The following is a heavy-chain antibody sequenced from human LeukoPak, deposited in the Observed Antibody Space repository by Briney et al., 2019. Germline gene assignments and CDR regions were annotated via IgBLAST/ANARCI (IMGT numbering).Heavy chain of an antibody. CDR3: ATAIQLLLRRPYVKYWYFDL. V-gene: IGHV1-24*01. J-gene: IGHJ2*01. D-gene: IGHD5-18*01. CDR1: GYTFTSYY. Sequence: ASVKVSCKASGYTFTSYYMHWVRQAPGKGLEWMGGFDPEDGETIYAQKFQGRVTMTEDTSTDTAYMELSSLRSEDTAVYYCATAIQLLLRRPYVKYWYFDLWGRGTLVTVSS. CDR2: FDPEDGET.